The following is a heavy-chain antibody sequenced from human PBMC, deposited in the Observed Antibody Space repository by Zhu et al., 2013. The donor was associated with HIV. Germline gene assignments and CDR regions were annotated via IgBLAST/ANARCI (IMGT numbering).Heavy chain of an antibody. CDR2: IIPILGIA. J-gene: IGHJ6*02. D-gene: IGHD4-4*01. V-gene: IGHV1-69*08. CDR1: GGTFSSYT. Sequence: QVQLVQSGAEVKKPGSSVKVSCKASGGTFSSYTISWVRQAPGQGLEWMGRIIPILGIANYAQKFQGRVTITADKSTSTAYMELSSLRSEDTAVYYCARDFPPPPRDDYRTPSLPYGMDVWGQGTTVTVSS. CDR3: ARDFPPPPRDDYRTPSLPYGMDV.